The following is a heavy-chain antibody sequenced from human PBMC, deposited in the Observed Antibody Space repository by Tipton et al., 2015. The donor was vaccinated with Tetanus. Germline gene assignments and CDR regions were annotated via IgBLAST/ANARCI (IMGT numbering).Heavy chain of an antibody. J-gene: IGHJ4*02. D-gene: IGHD2/OR15-2a*01. CDR2: IYQTGTT. CDR1: GASFSSGDYY. V-gene: IGHV4-30-4*01. CDR3: ARAAGFLGLTHDF. Sequence: TLSLTCTVSGASFSSGDYYWSWIRKPPGKDLEWIGYIYQTGTTYYNPSLKGRVTISMDRSNTQFSLRLDSLTAADTAVYYCARAAGFLGLTHDFWGRGTLLIVSS.